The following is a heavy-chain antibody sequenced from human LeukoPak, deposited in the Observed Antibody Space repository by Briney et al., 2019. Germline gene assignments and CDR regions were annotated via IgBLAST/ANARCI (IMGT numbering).Heavy chain of an antibody. CDR2: INPSGGST. CDR1: GYTFTSYY. CDR3: ARARGVVGTTNYYYYYYMDV. J-gene: IGHJ6*03. D-gene: IGHD3-10*01. V-gene: IGHV1-46*01. Sequence: ASVKVSCKASGYTFTSYYMRWVRQAPGQGLEWMGIINPSGGSTSYAQKFQGRVTMTRDMSTSTVYMELSSLRSEDTAVYYCARARGVVGTTNYYYYYYMDVWGKGTTVTVSS.